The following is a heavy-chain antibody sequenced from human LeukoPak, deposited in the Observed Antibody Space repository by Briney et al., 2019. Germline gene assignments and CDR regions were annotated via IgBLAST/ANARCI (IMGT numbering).Heavy chain of an antibody. D-gene: IGHD6-6*01. CDR2: IYYSGRT. J-gene: IGHJ5*02. V-gene: IGHV4-59*01. CDR1: GVSFSGYY. Sequence: PSETLSLTCAVSGVSFSGYYWSWVRQPPGKGLEWVGYIYYSGRTNYNPPLKSRVAISVDTSKNQFSLKLSSVTAADTAVYCCARGLLAARLGWFDPWGQGTLVTVSS. CDR3: ARGLLAARLGWFDP.